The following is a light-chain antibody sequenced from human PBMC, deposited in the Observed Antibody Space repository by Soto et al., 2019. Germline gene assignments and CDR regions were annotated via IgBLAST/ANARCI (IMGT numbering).Light chain of an antibody. J-gene: IGKJ4*01. Sequence: DIVMTQSPEFLGVSLGERATINCQSNQSVLYDFNNKNYLAWYQQKQGEAPKLLIYASSTLQSGVPSRFSGSGSGTEFTLTISSLQAEDFATYFCQESYTTYAVTFGGGTKVEIK. CDR3: QESYTTYAVT. CDR2: ASS. V-gene: IGKV4-1*01. CDR1: QSVLYDFNNKNY.